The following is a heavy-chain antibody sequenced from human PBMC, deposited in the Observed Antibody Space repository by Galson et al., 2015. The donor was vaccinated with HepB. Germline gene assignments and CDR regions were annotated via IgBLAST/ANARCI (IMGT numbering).Heavy chain of an antibody. CDR2: INPNSGGT. J-gene: IGHJ4*02. Sequence: SVKVSCKASGYTFTDYYMHWVRQAPGQGLEWMGRINPNSGGTNYAQKFQGRVTMTRDTSISTAYMELSRLRTDDTAVYYCATNALGYNWNDANFDSWGQGTLVAVSS. D-gene: IGHD1-1*01. CDR1: GYTFTDYY. CDR3: ATNALGYNWNDANFDS. V-gene: IGHV1-2*06.